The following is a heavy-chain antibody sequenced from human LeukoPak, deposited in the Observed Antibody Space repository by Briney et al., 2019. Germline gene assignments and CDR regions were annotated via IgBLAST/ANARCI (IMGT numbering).Heavy chain of an antibody. D-gene: IGHD4-23*01. CDR1: GFTFSRNG. Sequence: GGSLRLSCAASGFTFSRNGMTWVRQAPGKGLEWVSAISGSGGSTYYADSVKGRFTISRDNSKNTLYLQMNSLRAEDTAVYYCARRAGGYSHPYDYWGQGTLVTVSS. CDR3: ARRAGGYSHPYDY. J-gene: IGHJ4*02. CDR2: ISGSGGST. V-gene: IGHV3-23*01.